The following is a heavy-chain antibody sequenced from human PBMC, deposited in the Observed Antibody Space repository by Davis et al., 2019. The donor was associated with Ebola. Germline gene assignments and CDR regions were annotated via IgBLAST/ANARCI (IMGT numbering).Heavy chain of an antibody. CDR3: ARRVTKSLDP. D-gene: IGHD2-21*02. CDR2: IYPGDSDT. CDR1: GYSFTTYW. Sequence: GESLKISCAASGYSFTTYWIGWVRQMPGKGLEWMGSIYPGDSDTRYSPSFQGQVTISVDKSISTAYLQWSSLKASDTAMYYCARRVTKSLDPWGQGTLVTVSS. J-gene: IGHJ5*02. V-gene: IGHV5-51*01.